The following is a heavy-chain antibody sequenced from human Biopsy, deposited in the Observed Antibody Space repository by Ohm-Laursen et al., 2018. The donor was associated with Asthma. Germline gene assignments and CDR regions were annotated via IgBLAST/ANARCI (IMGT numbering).Heavy chain of an antibody. CDR2: ISSSSSTI. Sequence: LTLTCAASGFTFSSYWMSWVRQAPGKGLEWVSYISSSSSTIYYADSVKGRFTISRDNAKNPLYLQMNSLRDEDTAVYYCARPRWGPYGYWGQGTLVTVSS. V-gene: IGHV3-48*02. D-gene: IGHD4-17*01. CDR3: ARPRWGPYGY. CDR1: GFTFSSYW. J-gene: IGHJ4*02.